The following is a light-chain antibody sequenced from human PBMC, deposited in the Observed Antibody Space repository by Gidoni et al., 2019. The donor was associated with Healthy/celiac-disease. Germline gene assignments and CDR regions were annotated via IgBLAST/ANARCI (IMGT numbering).Light chain of an antibody. J-gene: IGLJ1*01. V-gene: IGLV2-14*01. Sequence: QSALTQPASVSGSPGQSITFSCTGTSSDIGRYNHVSWYQQHPGKAPKLLIYEVTYPPSGVSSRFSGSKSGNAASMTISGLQAEDEGDYYCTSFTSTFTYVFGTGTRVTVL. CDR2: EVT. CDR3: TSFTSTFTYV. CDR1: SSDIGRYNH.